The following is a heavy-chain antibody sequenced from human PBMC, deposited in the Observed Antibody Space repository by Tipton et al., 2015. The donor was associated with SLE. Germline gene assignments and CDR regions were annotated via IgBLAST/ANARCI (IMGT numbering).Heavy chain of an antibody. J-gene: IGHJ4*02. CDR2: ISSSSSYT. V-gene: IGHV3-48*03. CDR1: GFTFSSYE. Sequence: GSLRLSCAASGFTFSSYEMNWVRQAPGKGLEWVSYISSSSSYTNYADSVKGRFTISRDNAKNSLYLEMNSLRAEDTAVYYCARDLPEERYRSGWYLRWGQGTLVTVSS. CDR3: ARDLPEERYRSGWYLR. D-gene: IGHD6-19*01.